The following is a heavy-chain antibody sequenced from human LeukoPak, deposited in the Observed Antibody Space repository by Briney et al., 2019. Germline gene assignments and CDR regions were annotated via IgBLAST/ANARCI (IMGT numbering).Heavy chain of an antibody. CDR1: GFTFSSNY. V-gene: IGHV3-53*01. CDR3: ARDSDYYAFTY. D-gene: IGHD1-26*01. CDR2: IYSGGST. J-gene: IGHJ4*02. Sequence: PGGSLRLSCVASGFTFSSNYMSWLRQAPGKGLEWVSVIYSGGSTYYADSVKGRFTISRDNSKNTVYLQMNSLRAEDTAIYYCARDSDYYAFTYWGQGTLVTVSS.